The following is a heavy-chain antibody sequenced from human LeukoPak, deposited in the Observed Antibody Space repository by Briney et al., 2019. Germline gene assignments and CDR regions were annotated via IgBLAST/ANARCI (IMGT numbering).Heavy chain of an antibody. J-gene: IGHJ4*02. CDR1: GGSFSGYY. CDR2: IYYSGST. V-gene: IGHV4-34*01. D-gene: IGHD3-16*02. CDR3: ARVYYDYVWGSYRPQYFDY. Sequence: SETLSLTCAVYGGSFSGYYWGWIRQPPGKGLEWIGSIYYSGSTYYNPSLKSRVTISVDTSKNQFSLKLSSVTAADTAVYYCARVYYDYVWGSYRPQYFDYWGQGTLVTVSS.